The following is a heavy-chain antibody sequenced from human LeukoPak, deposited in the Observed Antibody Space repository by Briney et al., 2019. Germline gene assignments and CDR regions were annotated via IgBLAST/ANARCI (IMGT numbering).Heavy chain of an antibody. CDR1: GGSFSGCY. CDR2: INHSGST. Sequence: SETLSLTCAVYGGSFSGCYWSWIRQPPGEGLEWIGEINHSGSTNYNPSLKSRVTISVDTSKNQFSLKLSSVTAADTAVYYCARGDFGVVKLFDPWGQGTLVTVSS. D-gene: IGHD3-3*01. J-gene: IGHJ5*02. CDR3: ARGDFGVVKLFDP. V-gene: IGHV4-34*01.